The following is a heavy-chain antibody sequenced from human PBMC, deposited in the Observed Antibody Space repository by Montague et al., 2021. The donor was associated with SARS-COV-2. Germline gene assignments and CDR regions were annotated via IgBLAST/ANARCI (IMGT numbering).Heavy chain of an antibody. Sequence: SETLSLTCAVYGGSFSGHYWSWIRQPPGKGLEWIGEINNSGSTNYNPSLKSRVTISVDTSKNQFSLTLHSVTAADTAVYYRARGRIEVSMIVVVLTGASYYMDVWGKGTTVTVSS. D-gene: IGHD3-22*01. V-gene: IGHV4-34*01. CDR2: INNSGST. J-gene: IGHJ6*03. CDR1: GGSFSGHY. CDR3: ARGRIEVSMIVVVLTGASYYMDV.